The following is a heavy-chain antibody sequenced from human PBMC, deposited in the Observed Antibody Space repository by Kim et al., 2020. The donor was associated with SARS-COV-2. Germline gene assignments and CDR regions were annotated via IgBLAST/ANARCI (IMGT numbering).Heavy chain of an antibody. V-gene: IGHV3-30*01. CDR3: ARDRDIVSTITVGTFDY. J-gene: IGHJ4*02. Sequence: VKGRFTLSRDNSKNTLYLQMNSLRAEDTAVYYCARDRDIVSTITVGTFDYWGQGTLVTVSS. D-gene: IGHD5-12*01.